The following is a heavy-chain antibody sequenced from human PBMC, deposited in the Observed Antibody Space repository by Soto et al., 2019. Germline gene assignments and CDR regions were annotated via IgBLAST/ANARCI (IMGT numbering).Heavy chain of an antibody. CDR1: GGSISSSSYY. J-gene: IGHJ6*04. CDR3: ARLGPYDFWSGYQNPSVLDV. Sequence: SETLSLTCTVSGGSISSSSYYWGWIRQPPGKGLEWIGSIYYSGSTYYNPSLKSRVTISVDTSKIQFSLKLSSVTAADTAVYYCARLGPYDFWSGYQNPSVLDVWGKGTTVTVSS. CDR2: IYYSGST. D-gene: IGHD3-3*01. V-gene: IGHV4-39*01.